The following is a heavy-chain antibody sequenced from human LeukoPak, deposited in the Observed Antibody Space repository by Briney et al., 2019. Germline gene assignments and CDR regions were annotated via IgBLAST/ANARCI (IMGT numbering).Heavy chain of an antibody. Sequence: GGSLRLSCAASGFTFSSYAMSWVRQAPGKGLEWVSAISGSGGSTYYAGSVKGRFTISRDNSKNTLYLQMNSLRAEDTAVYYCAKVLAYSSSLDAFDIWGQGTMVTVSS. V-gene: IGHV3-23*01. CDR1: GFTFSSYA. CDR2: ISGSGGST. D-gene: IGHD6-13*01. CDR3: AKVLAYSSSLDAFDI. J-gene: IGHJ3*02.